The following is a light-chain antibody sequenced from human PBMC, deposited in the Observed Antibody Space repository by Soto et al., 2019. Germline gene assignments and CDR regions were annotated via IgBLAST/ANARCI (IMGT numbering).Light chain of an antibody. J-gene: IGLJ1*01. CDR2: EVV. CDR1: RSDIGVYDY. CDR3: KSYAGSNTYV. Sequence: QSVLTQPPSASGSPGQSVIISCTGTRSDIGVYDYVSWYQHLPGKAPRLIIYEVVQRPSGVPDRFSGSKSGNTASLPVSGLQAAEEADYFRKSYAGSNTYVFGSGTKVTVL. V-gene: IGLV2-8*01.